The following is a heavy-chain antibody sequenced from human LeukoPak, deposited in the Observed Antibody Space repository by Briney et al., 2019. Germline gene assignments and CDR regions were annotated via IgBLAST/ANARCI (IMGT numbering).Heavy chain of an antibody. J-gene: IGHJ4*02. CDR3: AKDCYYDSSGYPYYFDY. D-gene: IGHD3-22*01. CDR2: ISGSGGST. V-gene: IGHV3-23*01. CDR1: GFTFSSYA. Sequence: PGGSLRLSCAASGFTFSSYAMSWVRQAPGKGLEWVSAISGSGGSTYYADSVKGRFTISRDNSKNTLYLQMNSLRAEDTAVYYCAKDCYYDSSGYPYYFDYWGQGTLVTVSS.